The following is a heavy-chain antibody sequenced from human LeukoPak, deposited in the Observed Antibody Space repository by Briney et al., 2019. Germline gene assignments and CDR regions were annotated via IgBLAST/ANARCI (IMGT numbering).Heavy chain of an antibody. Sequence: SAGTLCLSCAVSGFTFSTSWMRGFRRAPGKGVEWVSSISSSSWSKYYADSVKGRFTISRDNAENSVYLQMNSLSDAASAMYYCTGESAARVISVADYWDPGTQVTVSS. CDR2: ISSSSWSK. D-gene: IGHD6-25*01. CDR1: GFTFSTSW. J-gene: IGHJ4*02. CDR3: TGESAARVISVADY. V-gene: IGHV3-21*01.